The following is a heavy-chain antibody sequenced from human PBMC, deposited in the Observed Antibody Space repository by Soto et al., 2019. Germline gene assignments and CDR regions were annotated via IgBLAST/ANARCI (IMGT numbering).Heavy chain of an antibody. CDR1: GFTFSSYA. Sequence: LRLSCVASGFTFSSYALNWVRQAPGRGLEWVSAISGSGGTTYYADSVKGRFTISRDNSKNTLFLQMNSLRAEDAAIYYCAKSPKVISTSFDPWGQGTLVTVSS. CDR2: ISGSGGTT. D-gene: IGHD3-22*01. V-gene: IGHV3-23*01. CDR3: AKSPKVISTSFDP. J-gene: IGHJ5*02.